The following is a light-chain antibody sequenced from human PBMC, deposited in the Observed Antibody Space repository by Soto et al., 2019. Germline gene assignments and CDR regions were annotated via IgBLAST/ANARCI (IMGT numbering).Light chain of an antibody. Sequence: DIQMTQSPSSLSASVGDRVTITCRASQSISSYLNWYQQKPGKAPKLLIYAASSLQSGVPSRFSGSGSGTDFTLTISSLQPEDFATYYCRQRKGTFGQGTKVEIK. V-gene: IGKV1-39*01. CDR2: AAS. J-gene: IGKJ1*01. CDR1: QSISSY. CDR3: RQRKGT.